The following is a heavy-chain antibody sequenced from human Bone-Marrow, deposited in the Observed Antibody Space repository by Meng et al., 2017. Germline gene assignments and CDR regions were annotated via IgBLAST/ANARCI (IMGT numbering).Heavy chain of an antibody. V-gene: IGHV3-15*01. CDR2: IKSKTDGGTT. Sequence: GESLKISCAASGFTFSNAWMSWVRQAPGKGLEWVGRIKSKTDGGTTDYAAPVKGRFTISRDDSKNTLYLQMNSLKTEDTAVYYCTTDATVVTHYWYFDLWGRGTQVTVSS. CDR3: TTDATVVTHYWYFDL. D-gene: IGHD4-23*01. J-gene: IGHJ2*01. CDR1: GFTFSNAW.